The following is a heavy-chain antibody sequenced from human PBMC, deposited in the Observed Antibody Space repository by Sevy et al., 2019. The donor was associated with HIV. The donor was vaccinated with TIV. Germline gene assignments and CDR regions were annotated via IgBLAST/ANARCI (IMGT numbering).Heavy chain of an antibody. V-gene: IGHV3-7*03. D-gene: IGHD1-26*01. CDR3: VRDKEVGASILDA. Sequence: GALRLSCVASGFNFRNFWMSWVRQAPGKGLECMADIKQDGSEAYYVDSVKGRFTISRDNAKNSLYLQMNSLRDEDTAMYFCVRDKEVGASILDAWGQGTPVTVSS. J-gene: IGHJ5*02. CDR1: GFNFRNFW. CDR2: IKQDGSEA.